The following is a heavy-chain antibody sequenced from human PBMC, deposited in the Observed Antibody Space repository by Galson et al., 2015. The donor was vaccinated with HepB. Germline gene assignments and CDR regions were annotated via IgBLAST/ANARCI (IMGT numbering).Heavy chain of an antibody. D-gene: IGHD1-26*01. CDR3: AKDPYSGGGYFDY. Sequence: SLRLSCAASGFTFSNYAMTWVRQAPGKGLEWVSAITSSGGNTYYADSVKGRFTISRDNSKNSLYLQMNSLRTEDTALYYCAKDPYSGGGYFDYWGQGTLVTVSS. J-gene: IGHJ4*02. V-gene: IGHV3-43*02. CDR1: GFTFSNYA. CDR2: ITSSGGNT.